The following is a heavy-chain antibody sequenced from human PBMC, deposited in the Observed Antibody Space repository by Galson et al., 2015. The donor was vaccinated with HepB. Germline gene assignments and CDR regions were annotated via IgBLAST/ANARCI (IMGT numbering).Heavy chain of an antibody. V-gene: IGHV3-30-3*01. CDR1: GFTFSSYA. CDR2: ISYDGSNK. J-gene: IGHJ4*02. Sequence: SLRLSCAASGFTFSSYAMHWVRQAPGKGLEWVAVISYDGSNKYYADSVKGRFTISRDNSKNTLYLQMNSLRAEDTAVYYCARDPPSSDIAVAEYYFDYWGQGTLVTVSS. CDR3: ARDPPSSDIAVAEYYFDY. D-gene: IGHD6-19*01.